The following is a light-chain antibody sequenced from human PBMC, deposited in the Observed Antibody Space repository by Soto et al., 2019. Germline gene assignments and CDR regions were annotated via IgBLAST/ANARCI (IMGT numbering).Light chain of an antibody. CDR3: QQYNNWPPIT. CDR2: YAS. J-gene: IGKJ5*01. CDR1: QSVSNN. V-gene: IGKV3-15*01. Sequence: EIVMTQSPATLSVSPGERATLSCRASQSVSNNLAWYQQKPGQAPRLLIYYASTRATGIPARFSGSGSGTEFTLTISSLQSEDFALYFCQQYNNWPPITFGQGTRLEIK.